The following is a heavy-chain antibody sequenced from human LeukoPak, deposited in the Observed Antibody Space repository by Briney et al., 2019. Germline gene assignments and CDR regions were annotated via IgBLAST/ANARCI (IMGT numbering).Heavy chain of an antibody. CDR2: ISYDGSNK. Sequence: GGSLRLSYAASGFTFSSYGMHWVRQAPGKWLEWVAVISYDGSNKYYADSVKGRFTISRDNSKNTLYLQMNSLRAEDTAVYYCAKDRVGAKPNNWFDPWGQGTLVTVSS. CDR1: GFTFSSYG. CDR3: AKDRVGAKPNNWFDP. V-gene: IGHV3-30*18. J-gene: IGHJ5*02. D-gene: IGHD1-26*01.